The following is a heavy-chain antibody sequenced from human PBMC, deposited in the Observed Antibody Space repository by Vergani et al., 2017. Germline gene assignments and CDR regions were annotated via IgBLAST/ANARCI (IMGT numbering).Heavy chain of an antibody. CDR3: ARGDSSSFSLGGLYAFDI. D-gene: IGHD6-13*01. CDR2: IIPIFGTA. J-gene: IGHJ3*02. V-gene: IGHV1-69*01. CDR1: GGTFSSYA. Sequence: QVQLVQFGAEVKKPGSSVKVSCKASGGTFSSYAISWVRQAPGQGLEWMGGIIPIFGTANYAQKFQGRVTITADESTSTAYMELSSLRSEDTAVYYCARGDSSSFSLGGLYAFDIWGQGTMVTVSS.